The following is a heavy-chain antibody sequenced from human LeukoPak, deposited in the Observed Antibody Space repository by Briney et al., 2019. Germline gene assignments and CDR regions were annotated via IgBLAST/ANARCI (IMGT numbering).Heavy chain of an antibody. CDR1: GYTFTSYG. J-gene: IGHJ3*02. Sequence: ASVTVSCTASGYTFTSYGISWVRQAPGQGLEWMGWISAYNGNTNYAQKLQGRVTMTTDTSTSTAYMELRSLRSDNTAVYYCVICYSGVGAFDIWGQGTMVTVSS. V-gene: IGHV1-18*01. CDR2: ISAYNGNT. CDR3: VICYSGVGAFDI. D-gene: IGHD2-21*01.